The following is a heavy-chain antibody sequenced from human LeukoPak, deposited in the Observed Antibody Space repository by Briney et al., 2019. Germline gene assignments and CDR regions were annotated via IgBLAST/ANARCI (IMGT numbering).Heavy chain of an antibody. D-gene: IGHD3-22*01. Sequence: PSETLSLTCTVSGGSISSYYWSWIRQPPGKGLEWIGYIYYSGSTNYNPSLKSRVTISVDTSKNQFSLKLSSVTAADTAVYYCAREGYYDSSGYQGGRYNWFDPWGQGTLVTVSS. V-gene: IGHV4-59*01. J-gene: IGHJ5*02. CDR3: AREGYYDSSGYQGGRYNWFDP. CDR1: GGSISSYY. CDR2: IYYSGST.